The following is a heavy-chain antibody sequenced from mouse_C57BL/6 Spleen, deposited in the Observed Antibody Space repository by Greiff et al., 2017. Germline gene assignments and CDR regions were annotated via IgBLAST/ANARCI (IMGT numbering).Heavy chain of an antibody. J-gene: IGHJ3*01. D-gene: IGHD1-1*01. CDR2: ICRGGST. CDR3: TKEDYYDGSSFAY. CDR1: GFSLTSYG. Sequence: VQLQQSGPGLVQPSQSLSITCTVSGFSLTSYGVHWVRQSPGKGLEWLGVICRGGSTDYNAAFMSRLSITKENSRSQFFLKMSRLHADYAAKYYGTKEDYYDGSSFAYWGQGTLVTVSA. V-gene: IGHV2-5*01.